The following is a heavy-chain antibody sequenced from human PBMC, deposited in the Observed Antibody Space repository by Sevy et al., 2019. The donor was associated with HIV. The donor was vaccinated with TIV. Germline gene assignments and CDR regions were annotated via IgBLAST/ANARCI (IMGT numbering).Heavy chain of an antibody. J-gene: IGHJ5*02. CDR3: ATRYYVILTGYSQYNWFDP. CDR2: INHSGST. V-gene: IGHV4-34*01. Sequence: SETLSLTCAVYGGSFSGYYWSWIRQPPGKGLEWIGEINHSGSTNYNPSLKSRVTISVDTSKNQFSLKLSSVTAADTAVYYCATRYYVILTGYSQYNWFDPWGQGTLVTVSS. CDR1: GGSFSGYY. D-gene: IGHD3-9*01.